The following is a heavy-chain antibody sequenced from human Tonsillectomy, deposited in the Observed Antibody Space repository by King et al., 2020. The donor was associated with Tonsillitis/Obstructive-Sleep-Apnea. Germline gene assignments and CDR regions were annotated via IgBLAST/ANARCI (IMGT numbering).Heavy chain of an antibody. CDR3: ATLPTGSDPNFDH. Sequence: QLVQSGAEVKKPGESLKISCKGSGYSFTSYWIAWVPQMPGKGLGWRGIIYPGDSETSYSPSSQGQVTISADKSISTAYLQWSSLKASDTAMYFCATLPTGSDPNFDHWGQGTLVTVSS. V-gene: IGHV5-51*01. CDR1: GYSFTSYW. D-gene: IGHD3-9*01. CDR2: IYPGDSET. J-gene: IGHJ4*02.